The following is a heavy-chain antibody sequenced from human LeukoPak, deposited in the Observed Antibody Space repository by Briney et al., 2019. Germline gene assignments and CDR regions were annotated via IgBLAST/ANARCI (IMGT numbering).Heavy chain of an antibody. V-gene: IGHV1-69*06. CDR1: GGTFGSYA. J-gene: IGHJ3*02. Sequence: SVKVSCKASGGTFGSYAISWVRQAPGQGLEWMGGIIPIFGTANYAQKFQGRVTITADKSTSTAYMELSSLRSEDTAVYYCARVVPPPGDYYDSSGYSNYAFDIWGQGTMVTVSS. CDR3: ARVVPPPGDYYDSSGYSNYAFDI. CDR2: IIPIFGTA. D-gene: IGHD3-22*01.